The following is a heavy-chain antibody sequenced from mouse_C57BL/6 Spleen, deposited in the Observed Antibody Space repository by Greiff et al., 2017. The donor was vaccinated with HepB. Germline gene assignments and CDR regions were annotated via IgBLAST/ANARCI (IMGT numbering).Heavy chain of an antibody. CDR1: GYTFTDYN. J-gene: IGHJ4*01. V-gene: IGHV1-22*01. CDR3: AIGCYEDRYYAMDY. CDR2: INPNNGGT. Sequence: EVQLKESGPELVKPGASVKMSCKASGYTFTDYNMHWVKQSHGKSLEWIGYINPNNGGTSYNQKFKGKATLTVNKSSSTAYMALRSLTSEDSAVYYCAIGCYEDRYYAMDYWGQGTSVTVSS. D-gene: IGHD2-3*01.